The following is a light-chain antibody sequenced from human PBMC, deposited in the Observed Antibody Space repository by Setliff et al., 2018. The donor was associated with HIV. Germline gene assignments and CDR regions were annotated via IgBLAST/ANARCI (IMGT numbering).Light chain of an antibody. CDR2: GAS. J-gene: IGKJ1*01. V-gene: IGKV3-15*01. Sequence: EIVMTQSPATLSVSPGERATLSCRASQSVSTNLAWYQQTPGQAPRLLIYGASTRATGIPARFSGSGSGTEFTLTISSLQSEDFVVYYCQQYNNWPPWTFGQGTKMDIK. CDR1: QSVSTN. CDR3: QQYNNWPPWT.